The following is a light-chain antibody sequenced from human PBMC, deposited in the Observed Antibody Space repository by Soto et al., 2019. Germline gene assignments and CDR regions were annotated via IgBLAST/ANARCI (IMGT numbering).Light chain of an antibody. Sequence: IVLTQSPATLSLSPGERATLSCRASQSLYTSLAWYQQKPGQAPRLLIFDASIRATGVPDRFSGSGSGTDFILTISSLEPEDFAVYYCQQRDNWRFTFGPGTKVDIK. CDR2: DAS. CDR3: QQRDNWRFT. J-gene: IGKJ3*01. V-gene: IGKV3-11*01. CDR1: QSLYTS.